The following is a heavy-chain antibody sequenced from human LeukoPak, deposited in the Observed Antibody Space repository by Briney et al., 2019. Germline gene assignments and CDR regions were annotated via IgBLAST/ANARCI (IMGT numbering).Heavy chain of an antibody. D-gene: IGHD2-15*01. Sequence: SQTLSLTCTVSGGPISSGGYYWTWIRQHPGKGLEWIVYIYYSGSTYYNQSLKSRVTISVDTSKNQFSLKLSSVTAADTAVYCCARGPPRVVAATAEAYYFDYWGQGTLVTVSS. CDR3: ARGPPRVVAATAEAYYFDY. J-gene: IGHJ4*02. CDR1: GGPISSGGYY. V-gene: IGHV4-31*03. CDR2: IYYSGST.